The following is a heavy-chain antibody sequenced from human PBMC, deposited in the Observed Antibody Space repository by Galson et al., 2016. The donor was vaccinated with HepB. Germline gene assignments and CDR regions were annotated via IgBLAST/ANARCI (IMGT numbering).Heavy chain of an antibody. CDR3: AREDYYYMDV. J-gene: IGHJ6*03. Sequence: SLRLSCAASGFIFSRYNINWVRQGPGKGLEWVSYISSDGSSISYADSVKGRLTISSDNAKNLVYLQMNSLRDEDTAVYYCAREDYYYMDVWGKGTTVTVSS. CDR1: GFIFSRYN. CDR2: ISSDGSSI. V-gene: IGHV3-48*02.